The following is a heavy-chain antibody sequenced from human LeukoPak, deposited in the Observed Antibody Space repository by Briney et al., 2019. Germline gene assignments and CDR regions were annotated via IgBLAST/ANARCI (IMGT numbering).Heavy chain of an antibody. J-gene: IGHJ4*02. V-gene: IGHV4-30-2*01. CDR1: GGPISSGGYS. CDR2: IYHSGST. Sequence: PSETLSLTCAVSGGPISSGGYSWSRIRQPPGKGLEWIGYIYHSGSTYYNPSLKSRVTISVDRSKNQFSLKLSSVTAADTAVYYCARARGAFSALDYWGQGTLVTVSS. CDR3: ARARGAFSALDY. D-gene: IGHD3-3*02.